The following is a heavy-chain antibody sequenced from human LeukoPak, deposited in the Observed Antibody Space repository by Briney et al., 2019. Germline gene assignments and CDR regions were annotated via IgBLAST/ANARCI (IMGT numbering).Heavy chain of an antibody. CDR1: GFTFSSYA. J-gene: IGHJ4*02. CDR2: ISGSGGST. CDR3: ARNTGYSYGYFDY. V-gene: IGHV3-23*01. D-gene: IGHD5-18*01. Sequence: GGSLRLSCAASGFTFSSYAMSWVRQAPGKGLEWVSAISGSGGSTYYSDSVKGRFTISRDTAENSLSLQMNSLRAEDTAVYYCARNTGYSYGYFDYWGQGTLVTVSS.